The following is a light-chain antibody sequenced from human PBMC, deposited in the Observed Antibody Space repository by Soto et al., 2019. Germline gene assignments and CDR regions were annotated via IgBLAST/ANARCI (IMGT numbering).Light chain of an antibody. CDR1: NTDLGVYGY. V-gene: IGLV2-14*01. J-gene: IGLJ1*01. CDR2: DVN. CDR3: FSKISGFIYA. Sequence: QSVLAQPASVSGSFGQSITISCSGPNTDLGVYGYVSWYQHHPGKAPQLLIYDVNIRPSGISDRFSGSKSGDTASLTISGLLPEDAAHYFCFSKISGFIYAFGTGTKLTVL.